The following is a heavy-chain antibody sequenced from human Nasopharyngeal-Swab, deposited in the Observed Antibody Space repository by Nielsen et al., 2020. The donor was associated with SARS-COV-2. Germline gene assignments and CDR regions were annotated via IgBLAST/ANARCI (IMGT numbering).Heavy chain of an antibody. V-gene: IGHV3-33*01. Sequence: GESLKISCAASGFTFSSYGMHWVRQAPGKGLEWVAVIWYDGRNKYYADSVKGRFTISRDNSKNTLYLQMNSLRAEDKAVYYCARDTSSSGRLDYWGQGTLVTVSS. CDR3: ARDTSSSGRLDY. CDR1: GFTFSSYG. J-gene: IGHJ4*02. D-gene: IGHD6-6*01. CDR2: IWYDGRNK.